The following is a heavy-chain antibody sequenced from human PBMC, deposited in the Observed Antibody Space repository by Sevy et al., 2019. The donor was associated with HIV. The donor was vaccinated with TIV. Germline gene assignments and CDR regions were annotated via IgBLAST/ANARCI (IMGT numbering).Heavy chain of an antibody. CDR1: GASISGYY. CDR2: IFYSRST. V-gene: IGHV4-59*01. J-gene: IGHJ6*02. Sequence: SETLSLTCTVSGASISGYYWSWIRQPPGKGLEWIGYIFYSRSTHYSPSLKSRVTISVDTSKNQFSLRLSSMIAADTAVYYCARASPNYYYGMDVWGQGTTVTVSS. CDR3: ARASPNYYYGMDV.